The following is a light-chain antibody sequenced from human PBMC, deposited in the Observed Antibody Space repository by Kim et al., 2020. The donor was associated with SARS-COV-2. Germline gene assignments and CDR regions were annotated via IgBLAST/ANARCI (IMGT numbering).Light chain of an antibody. Sequence: DIQMTQSPASLSASVGDRVTITCQASQDINSFINWYQQTPGKAPTLLIYDASNLETGVPSRFSGSGSGTQFTFTISSLQPEDIATYYCQQHDNLPITFGQGTRLEIK. CDR3: QQHDNLPIT. V-gene: IGKV1-33*01. J-gene: IGKJ5*01. CDR2: DAS. CDR1: QDINSF.